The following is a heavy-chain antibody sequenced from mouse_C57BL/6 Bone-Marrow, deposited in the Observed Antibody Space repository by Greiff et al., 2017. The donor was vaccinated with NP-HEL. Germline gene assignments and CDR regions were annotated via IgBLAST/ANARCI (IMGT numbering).Heavy chain of an antibody. CDR2: ISDGGSYT. Sequence: EVKLMESGGGLVKPGGSLKLSCAASGFTFSSYAMSWVRQTPEKRLEWVATISDGGSYTYYPDNVKGRFTISRDNAKNNLYLQMSHLKSEDTAMYYCARDQSTVVEGYYAMDYWGQGTSVTVSS. V-gene: IGHV5-4*01. CDR3: ARDQSTVVEGYYAMDY. CDR1: GFTFSSYA. J-gene: IGHJ4*01. D-gene: IGHD1-1*01.